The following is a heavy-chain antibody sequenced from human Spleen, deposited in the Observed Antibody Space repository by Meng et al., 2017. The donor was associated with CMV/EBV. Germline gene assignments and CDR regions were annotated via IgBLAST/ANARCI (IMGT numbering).Heavy chain of an antibody. D-gene: IGHD2-2*01. CDR2: IYYNGST. CDR1: GGSFTSYY. V-gene: IGHV4-59*12. Sequence: SETLSLTCTVPGGSFTSYYWSWIRQPPGKGLEWIGYIYYNGSTNYNPSLKSRVTMSVVTSRKQFSLKLSSVTAADTAVYYCARDGCSSTSCYLDYYYGMDVWGQGTTVTVSS. J-gene: IGHJ6*02. CDR3: ARDGCSSTSCYLDYYYGMDV.